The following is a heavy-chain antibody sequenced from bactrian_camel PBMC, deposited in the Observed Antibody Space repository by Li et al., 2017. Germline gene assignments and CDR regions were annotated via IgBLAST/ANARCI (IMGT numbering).Heavy chain of an antibody. CDR3: AADRLSLVPRMGSDANPRDTGY. J-gene: IGHJ6*01. D-gene: IGHD4*01. V-gene: IGHV3S40*01. CDR2: LNNDGSRT. Sequence: QLVESGGGSVQAGGSLRLSCAASGFTFSARAMSWVRQGPGKGLEWVSGLNNDGSRTYYADSVKGRFTVSKVNAKNTLTLQMNSLVPEDTGMYICAADRLSLVPRMGSDANPRDTGYWGQGTQVTVS. CDR1: GFTFSARA.